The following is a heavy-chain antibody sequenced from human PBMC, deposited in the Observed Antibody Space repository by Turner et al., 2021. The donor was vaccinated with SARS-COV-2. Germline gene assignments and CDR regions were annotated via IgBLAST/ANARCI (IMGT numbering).Heavy chain of an antibody. CDR1: GFTFSDYA. CDR2: ISNGGDFT. V-gene: IGHV3-23*01. D-gene: IGHD3-10*01. Sequence: EVQLLGSGGGLVQPGGSLRPSCAAFGFTFSDYAMTWVRQAPGKGLEWVSIISNGGDFTYYADSAKGRFTISRDNSKNTLYLQMNSLRAEDTAVYFCAKGTTMVRRLTSYFDYWGRGILVTVSS. J-gene: IGHJ4*02. CDR3: AKGTTMVRRLTSYFDY.